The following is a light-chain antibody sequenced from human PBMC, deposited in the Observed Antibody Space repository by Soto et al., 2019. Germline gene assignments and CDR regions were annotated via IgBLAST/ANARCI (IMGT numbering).Light chain of an antibody. J-gene: IGKJ1*01. CDR1: QSIGNW. CDR2: RAS. V-gene: IGKV1-5*03. Sequence: DIQLTQSPSTLSAFVGDRVTITCRASQSIGNWLAWYQQKPGKAPKLLIYRASSLESGVPSRFSGSGSGTEFTLTISSLQPDDFGTYYCQQSDTYRTFGQGTKVEIK. CDR3: QQSDTYRT.